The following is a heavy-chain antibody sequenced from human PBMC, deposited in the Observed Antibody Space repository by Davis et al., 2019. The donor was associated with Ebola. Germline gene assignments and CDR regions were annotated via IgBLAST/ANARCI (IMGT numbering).Heavy chain of an antibody. V-gene: IGHV3-11*01. CDR2: ISSSGSTI. CDR1: GFTFSDYY. CDR3: ARGRWGVPAARWFDP. D-gene: IGHD2-2*01. J-gene: IGHJ5*02. Sequence: GESLKISCAASGFTFSDYYMSWIRQAPGKGLEWVSYISSSGSTIYYADSVKGRFTISRDNAKNSLYLQMNSLRAEDTAVYYCARGRWGVPAARWFDPWGQGTLVTVSS.